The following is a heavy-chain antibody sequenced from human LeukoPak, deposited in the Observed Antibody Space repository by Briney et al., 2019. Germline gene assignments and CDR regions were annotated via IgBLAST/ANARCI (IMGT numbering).Heavy chain of an antibody. CDR3: ARDAIGITTYDSYFDN. J-gene: IGHJ4*02. CDR1: GFTFSSSA. Sequence: GGSLRLSCAASGFTFSSSAMSWVRQAPGKGLEWVSGISGSGGTTHYADSVKGRFTISRDNSKNTLYLQVNSLRAEDMAVYYCARDAIGITTYDSYFDNWGQGTLVTVSS. CDR2: ISGSGGTT. D-gene: IGHD3-22*01. V-gene: IGHV3-23*01.